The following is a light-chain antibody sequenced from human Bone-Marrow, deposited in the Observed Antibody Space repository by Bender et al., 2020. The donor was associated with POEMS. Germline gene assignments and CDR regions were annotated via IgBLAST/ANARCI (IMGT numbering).Light chain of an antibody. V-gene: IGLV2-14*03. CDR1: SNDVGGYDW. J-gene: IGLJ2*01. CDR3: TSYFRGDILI. CDR2: DVI. Sequence: ALTQPASVSGSPGQSITISCTGTSNDVGGYDWVSWYQQHPGKVPKLIIYDVIFRPSGVSTRLSASKSGNAAYLTISGLQTEDEADYYCTSYFRGDILIFGGGTRVTVL.